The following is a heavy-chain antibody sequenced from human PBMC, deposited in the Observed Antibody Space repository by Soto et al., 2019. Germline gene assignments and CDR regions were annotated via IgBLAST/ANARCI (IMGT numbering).Heavy chain of an antibody. Sequence: QVQLQESGPGLVKPSETLSLTCTVSGGSVSSGSYYWSWIRQPPGKGLEWIGYIYYSGSTNYNPSLKSRVTISVDTSKNQFSLKLSSVTAADTAVYYCASISSGWYEVYWGQGTLVTVS. CDR2: IYYSGST. CDR1: GGSVSSGSYY. CDR3: ASISSGWYEVY. D-gene: IGHD6-19*01. J-gene: IGHJ4*02. V-gene: IGHV4-61*01.